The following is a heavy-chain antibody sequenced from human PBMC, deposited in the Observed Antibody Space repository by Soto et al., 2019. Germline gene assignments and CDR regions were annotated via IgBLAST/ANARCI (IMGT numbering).Heavy chain of an antibody. V-gene: IGHV3-48*02. D-gene: IGHD1-26*01. CDR1: GFTFSSYS. CDR2: ISSSSTI. CDR3: ARDIVGGTPDAFDI. Sequence: GGSLRLSCAASGFTFSSYSMNWVRQAPGKGLEWVSFISSSSTIYYADSVKGRFTISRDNAKNSLYLQMNSLRDEDTAVHYCARDIVGGTPDAFDIWGQGTMVTVS. J-gene: IGHJ3*02.